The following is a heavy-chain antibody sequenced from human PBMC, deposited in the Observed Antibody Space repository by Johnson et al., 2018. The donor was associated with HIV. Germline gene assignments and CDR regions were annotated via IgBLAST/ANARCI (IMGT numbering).Heavy chain of an antibody. CDR3: AKELALYSSGYGGDAFDI. CDR1: GFTFSSYA. V-gene: IGHV3-23*04. J-gene: IGHJ3*02. Sequence: MLLVESGGGLVQPGGSLRLSCAASGFTFSSYAMSWVRQAPGKGLEWVSAISGSGGSTYYADSVKGRFTISRDNSKNTLYLQMNSVRAEDTAVYYCAKELALYSSGYGGDAFDIWGQGTMVTVSS. CDR2: ISGSGGST. D-gene: IGHD6-19*01.